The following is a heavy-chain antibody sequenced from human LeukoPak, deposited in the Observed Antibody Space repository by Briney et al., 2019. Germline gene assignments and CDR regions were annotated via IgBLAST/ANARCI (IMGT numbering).Heavy chain of an antibody. CDR3: AREPVPQDYGDTVNAYDL. CDR1: GGSLSGHY. V-gene: IGHV4-34*01. J-gene: IGHJ3*01. CDR2: IHHDGRT. Sequence: SETLSLTCAVYGGSLSGHYWNWIRQSPGKGLEWIGDIHHDGRTKYSPSLKSRVSILLDTSKNEVSLRLTPVTAADTALYFCAREPVPQDYGDTVNAYDLWGQGTMVIVSS. D-gene: IGHD4-17*01.